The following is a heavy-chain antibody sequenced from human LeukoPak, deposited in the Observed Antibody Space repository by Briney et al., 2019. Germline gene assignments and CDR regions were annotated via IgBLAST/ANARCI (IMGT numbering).Heavy chain of an antibody. V-gene: IGHV1-2*02. J-gene: IGHJ4*02. CDR2: INPNSGGT. CDR3: ARGRVGDYPRFVDS. CDR1: GGTFSSYA. Sequence: ASVKVSCTASGGTFSSYAISWVRQAPGQGLEWMGWINPNSGGTNYAQKFQGRVTMTRDTSINTAYMELSSLRSDDTAVFYCARGRVGDYPRFVDSWGQGTLVTVSS. D-gene: IGHD4-17*01.